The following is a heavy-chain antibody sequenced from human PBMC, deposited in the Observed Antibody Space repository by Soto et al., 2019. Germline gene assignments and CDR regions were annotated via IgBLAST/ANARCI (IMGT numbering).Heavy chain of an antibody. V-gene: IGHV1-69*13. Sequence: SVKVSCKASGGTFSSYAISWVRQAPGQGLEWMGGIIPIFGTANYAQKFQGRVTITADESTSTAYMELSSLRSEDTAVYYCARRKDSAYCGGDCSPYNWFDPWGQGTLVTVS. CDR2: IIPIFGTA. J-gene: IGHJ5*02. CDR3: ARRKDSAYCGGDCSPYNWFDP. D-gene: IGHD2-21*02. CDR1: GGTFSSYA.